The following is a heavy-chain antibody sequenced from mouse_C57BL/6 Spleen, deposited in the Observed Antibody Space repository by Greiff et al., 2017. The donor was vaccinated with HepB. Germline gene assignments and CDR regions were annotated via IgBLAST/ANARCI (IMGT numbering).Heavy chain of an antibody. D-gene: IGHD2-10*02. J-gene: IGHJ4*01. CDR2: INPSTGGT. CDR1: GYSFTGYY. V-gene: IGHV1-42*01. Sequence: EVQLQQSGPELVKPGASVKISCKASGYSFTGYYMNWVKQSPEKSLEWIGEINPSTGGTTYNQKFKAKATLTVDKSSCTDYMQLKSLTSEDSAVYYCAIGYEYAMVYWGQGTSVTVSS. CDR3: AIGYEYAMVY.